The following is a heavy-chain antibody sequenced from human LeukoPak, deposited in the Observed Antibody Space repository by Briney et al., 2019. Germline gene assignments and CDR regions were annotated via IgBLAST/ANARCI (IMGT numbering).Heavy chain of an antibody. CDR1: GGSISSYY. D-gene: IGHD7-27*01. Sequence: SETLSLTCTVSGGSISSYYWSWIRQPPGKGLEWIGYIYHSGSTKYNPSLKSRVTISVDTSKNQFSLKLTSVTAADTAVYYCASNTGTVFDYWGQGALVTVSS. CDR2: IYHSGST. V-gene: IGHV4-59*12. J-gene: IGHJ4*02. CDR3: ASNTGTVFDY.